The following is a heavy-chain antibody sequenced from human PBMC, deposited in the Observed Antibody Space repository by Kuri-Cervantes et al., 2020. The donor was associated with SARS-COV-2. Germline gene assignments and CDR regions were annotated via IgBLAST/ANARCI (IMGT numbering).Heavy chain of an antibody. CDR1: GYTFTSYG. J-gene: IGHJ4*02. CDR3: ARDSLAVAGTLVD. D-gene: IGHD6-19*01. V-gene: IGHV1-18*04. Sequence: GESLKISCKASGYTFTSYGISWVRQAPGQGLEWMGWISAYNGNTNYAQKLQGRVTMTTDTSRSTAYMELRSLGSDDTAVYYCARDSLAVAGTLVDWGQGTLVTVSS. CDR2: ISAYNGNT.